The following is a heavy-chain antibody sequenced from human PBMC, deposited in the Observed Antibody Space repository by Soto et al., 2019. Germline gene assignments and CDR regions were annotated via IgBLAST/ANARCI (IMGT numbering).Heavy chain of an antibody. Sequence: QVQLVESGGGLVKPGGSLRLSCAASGFTFSDYYMSWIRQAPGKGLEWVSYISSSSSYTNYADSVKGRFTISRDNAKNSLYLQMNSLRAEDTAVYYCARDMITFGGVIEAWFDPWGQGTLVTVSS. V-gene: IGHV3-11*06. J-gene: IGHJ5*02. D-gene: IGHD3-16*02. CDR2: ISSSSSYT. CDR1: GFTFSDYY. CDR3: ARDMITFGGVIEAWFDP.